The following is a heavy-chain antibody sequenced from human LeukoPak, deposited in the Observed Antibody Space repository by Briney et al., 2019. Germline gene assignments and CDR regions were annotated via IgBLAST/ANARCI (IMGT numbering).Heavy chain of an antibody. CDR1: GFTFSSYS. CDR3: ARVLSAAGFDFDY. D-gene: IGHD3-10*01. CDR2: ISSSSSYI. J-gene: IGHJ4*02. V-gene: IGHV3-21*01. Sequence: PGGSLRLSCAASGFTFSSYSMNWVRQAPGKGLEWVSSISSSSSYIYYADSVKGRFTISRDNAENSLYLQMNSLRAEDTAVYYCARVLSAAGFDFDYWGQGTLVTVSS.